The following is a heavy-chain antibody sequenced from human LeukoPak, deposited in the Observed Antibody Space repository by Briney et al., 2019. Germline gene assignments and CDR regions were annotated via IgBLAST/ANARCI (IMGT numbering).Heavy chain of an antibody. CDR1: GFTFSSYE. J-gene: IGHJ4*02. Sequence: GGSLRLSCAASGFTFSSYEMNWVRQAPGKGLEWVSYISDSSTTIYYADSVKGRFTISRDNAKNSLYLQMNSLRAEDTAVYYCARDRGGAYDFWSGYYTGYFDYWGQGTLVPVSS. V-gene: IGHV3-48*01. D-gene: IGHD3-3*01. CDR3: ARDRGGAYDFWSGYYTGYFDY. CDR2: ISDSSTTI.